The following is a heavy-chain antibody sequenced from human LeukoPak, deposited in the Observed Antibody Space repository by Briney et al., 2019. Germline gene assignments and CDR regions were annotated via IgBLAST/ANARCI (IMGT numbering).Heavy chain of an antibody. CDR1: GVSISSSNSY. V-gene: IGHV4-39*01. D-gene: IGHD4-17*01. Sequence: SETLSLTCTVSGVSISSSNSYWGWIRQPPGKGLEWIGSIYYSGNTYYNASLKSRVTISVDTSKKQISLKLSSVTAADTAVFYCARQGYADFSPRPFDYWGQGTLVTVSS. J-gene: IGHJ4*02. CDR2: IYYSGNT. CDR3: ARQGYADFSPRPFDY.